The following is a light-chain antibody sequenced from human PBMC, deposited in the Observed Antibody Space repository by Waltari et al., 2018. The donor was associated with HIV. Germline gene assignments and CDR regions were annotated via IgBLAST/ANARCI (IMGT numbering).Light chain of an antibody. Sequence: QSMLIQSPSVSATPGQAVTISCSGLHPTVGSLFVSWYQRLPYMAPTLVIYRDYQRPSGVPARFSGSKSGTSASLTINGLLSEDDAEYYCAAWDDNLGGLFGGGTKVTVL. V-gene: IGLV1-47*01. CDR2: RDY. CDR3: AAWDDNLGGL. CDR1: HPTVGSLF. J-gene: IGLJ2*01.